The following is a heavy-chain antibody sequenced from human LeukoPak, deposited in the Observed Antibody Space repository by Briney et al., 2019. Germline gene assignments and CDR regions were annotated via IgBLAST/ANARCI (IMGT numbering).Heavy chain of an antibody. CDR2: IYYSGST. Sequence: PSETLSLTCTVSGGSITSYYWSWIRQPPGKGLAWIGYIYYSGSTNYNPSLKSRATISVDTSKNQFSLKLNFVTAADTAVYYCARKGRGPYGSVNGYFDYWGQGTLVTVSS. CDR1: GGSITSYY. J-gene: IGHJ4*02. V-gene: IGHV4-59*08. D-gene: IGHD3-10*01. CDR3: ARKGRGPYGSVNGYFDY.